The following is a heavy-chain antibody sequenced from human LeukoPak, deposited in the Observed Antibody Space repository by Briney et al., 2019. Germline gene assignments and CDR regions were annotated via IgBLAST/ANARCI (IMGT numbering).Heavy chain of an antibody. CDR3: ARGLMVRGAYWFDP. V-gene: IGHV1-8*03. CDR1: GYTFTSYD. J-gene: IGHJ5*02. D-gene: IGHD3-10*01. CDR2: MNPNSGNT. Sequence: GASVKVSCKASGYTFTSYDINWVRQATGQGLEWMGWMNPNSGNTGYAQKFQGRVTITRNTSISTAYMELSRLRSEDTAVYYGARGLMVRGAYWFDPWGQGTLVTVSS.